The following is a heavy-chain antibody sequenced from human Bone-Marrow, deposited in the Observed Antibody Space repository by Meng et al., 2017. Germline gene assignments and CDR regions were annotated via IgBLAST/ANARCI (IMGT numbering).Heavy chain of an antibody. CDR1: GGTFSRYA. V-gene: IGHV1-69*05. Sequence: SVKVSCKASGGTFSRYAISWVRQAPGQGLEWMGGIIPIFGTANYAQKFQGRVTITTDESTRTAYMELSSLTSEATAVYYCARKKPGIAAAGDAFDIWGQGTMVTVSS. CDR3: ARKKPGIAAAGDAFDI. J-gene: IGHJ3*02. D-gene: IGHD6-13*01. CDR2: IIPIFGTA.